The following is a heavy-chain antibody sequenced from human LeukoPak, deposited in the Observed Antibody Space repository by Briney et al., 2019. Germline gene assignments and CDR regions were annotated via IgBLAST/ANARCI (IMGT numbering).Heavy chain of an antibody. CDR3: ARGPSGYHNT. CDR2: ISGSGGST. V-gene: IGHV3-23*01. CDR1: GFKFNSYA. D-gene: IGHD5-12*01. J-gene: IGHJ4*02. Sequence: PGGSLRLSCAASGFKFNSYAMSWVRQAPGKGLEWVSTISGSGGSTYYADSLKGRFTISRDNSKNTLYLQMNSLRAEDTAVYYCARGPSGYHNTGGQGTLVTVSS.